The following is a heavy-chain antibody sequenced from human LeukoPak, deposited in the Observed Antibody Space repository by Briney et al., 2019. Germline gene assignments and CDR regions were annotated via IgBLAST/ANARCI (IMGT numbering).Heavy chain of an antibody. CDR2: IKSKTDGGTT. V-gene: IGHV3-15*01. CDR1: GFTFSNAW. J-gene: IGHJ4*02. D-gene: IGHD1-26*01. CDR3: TTGTSYYFEDFDY. Sequence: GGSLRLSCAASGFTFSNAWVSWVRQAPGKGLEWVGRIKSKTDGGTTDYAAPVKGRFTISRDDSKNTLYLQMDSLKTEDTAVYYCTTGTSYYFEDFDYWGQGTLVTVSS.